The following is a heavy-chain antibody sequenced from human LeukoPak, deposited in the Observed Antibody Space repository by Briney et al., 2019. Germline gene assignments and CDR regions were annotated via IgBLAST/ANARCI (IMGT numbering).Heavy chain of an antibody. J-gene: IGHJ1*01. CDR1: GFSLSTSGVC. Sequence: SGPALVKPTQTLTLTCTFSGFSLSTSGVCVSWIRQTPGKALEWLARIVWDDDKYYSTSLKTRLTISKDTSKNQVVLTMTNMDPVDTATYYCASSRGHIAVAGTDEFFQHWGQGTLVTVSS. V-gene: IGHV2-70*11. CDR2: IVWDDDK. D-gene: IGHD6-19*01. CDR3: ASSRGHIAVAGTDEFFQH.